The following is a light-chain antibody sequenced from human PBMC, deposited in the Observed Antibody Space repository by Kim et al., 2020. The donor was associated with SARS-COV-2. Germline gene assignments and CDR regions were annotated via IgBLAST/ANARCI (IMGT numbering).Light chain of an antibody. V-gene: IGKV3-20*01. J-gene: IGKJ1*01. Sequence: SPGDSATLSCRASQSVTTNYLAWYQQKPGQTPRLLIYGASSRATGIPDRFSGSGSGTDFTLTISRLESEDFAVYYCLQFGTSPWTFGQGTKVDIK. CDR3: LQFGTSPWT. CDR1: QSVTTNY. CDR2: GAS.